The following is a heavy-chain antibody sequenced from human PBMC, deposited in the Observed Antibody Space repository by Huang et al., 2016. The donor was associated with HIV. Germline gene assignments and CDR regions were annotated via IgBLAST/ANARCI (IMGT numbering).Heavy chain of an antibody. J-gene: IGHJ2*01. V-gene: IGHV4-59*11. D-gene: IGHD1-26*01. CDR2: ISYTGRT. Sequence: QVQLQESGPGLVKPSETLSLSCTVSGGSIRSHHWGWIRQPPGKGLEGIATISYTGRTNYNPSPKSRVSMSLDTSKNNFSLKLTSVTAADTAVYYCARSPHIYQTSVLAHYYFDFWGRGTLVTVSS. CDR3: ARSPHIYQTSVLAHYYFDF. CDR1: GGSIRSHH.